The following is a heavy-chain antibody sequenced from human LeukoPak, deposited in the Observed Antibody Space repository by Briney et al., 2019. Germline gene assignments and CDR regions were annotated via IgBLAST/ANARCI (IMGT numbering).Heavy chain of an antibody. V-gene: IGHV3-30*04. CDR1: GFTFSSYA. CDR3: ARVPIHYYYDSSGLGDY. Sequence: PGGSLRLSCAASGFTFSSYAMHWVRQAPGKGLEWVAVISYDGSNKYYADSVKGRFTIFRDNSKNTLYLQMNSLRAEDTAVYYCARVPIHYYYDSSGLGDYWGQGTLVTVSS. CDR2: ISYDGSNK. D-gene: IGHD3-22*01. J-gene: IGHJ4*02.